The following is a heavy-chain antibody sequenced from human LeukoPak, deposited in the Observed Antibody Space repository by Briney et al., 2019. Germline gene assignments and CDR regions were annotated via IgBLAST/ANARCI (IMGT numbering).Heavy chain of an antibody. CDR1: GFIFTNYG. D-gene: IGHD3-16*01. CDR2: ISSSSSYI. V-gene: IGHV3-21*01. J-gene: IGHJ4*02. CDR3: ARERLGDY. Sequence: GKSLRLSCAASGFIFTNYGMHWVRQAPGKGLEWVSSISSSSSYIYYADSVKGRFTISRDNAKNSLYLQMNSLRAEDTAVYYCARERLGDYWGQGTLVTVSS.